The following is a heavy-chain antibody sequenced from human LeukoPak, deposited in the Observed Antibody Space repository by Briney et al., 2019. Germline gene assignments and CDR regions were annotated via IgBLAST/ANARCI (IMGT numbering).Heavy chain of an antibody. CDR2: IKQDGSTK. D-gene: IGHD6-6*01. Sequence: GGSLRLSCAASGFTFSNYWTTWVRQAPGRGLEWVANIKQDGSTKYYVDSLKGRFTISRDNAKNSLYLQMNSLRVEDTAMYYCARIGYSSSSLDFWGQGTLVTVSS. V-gene: IGHV3-7*01. CDR1: GFTFSNYW. CDR3: ARIGYSSSSLDF. J-gene: IGHJ4*02.